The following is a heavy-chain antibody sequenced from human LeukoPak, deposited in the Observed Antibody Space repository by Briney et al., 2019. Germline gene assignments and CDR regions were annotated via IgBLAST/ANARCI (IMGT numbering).Heavy chain of an antibody. D-gene: IGHD2-15*01. V-gene: IGHV1-69*13. CDR2: IIPIFGTA. CDR1: GGTFSSYA. CDR3: ARAHSYPDAFDI. Sequence: ASVKVSCEASGGTFSSYAISWVRQAPGQGLEWMGGIIPIFGTANYAQKFQGRVTITADESTSTAYMELSSLRSEDTAVYYCARAHSYPDAFDIWGQGTMVTVSS. J-gene: IGHJ3*02.